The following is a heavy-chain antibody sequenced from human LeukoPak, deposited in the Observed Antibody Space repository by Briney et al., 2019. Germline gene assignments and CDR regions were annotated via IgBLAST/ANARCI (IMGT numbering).Heavy chain of an antibody. V-gene: IGHV3-23*01. CDR1: GFTFSSYA. Sequence: PGGSLRLSCAASGFTFSSYAMSWVRQAPGKGLEWVSAISGSGGSTYYADSVKGRFTISRDNSKNTLYLQMNSLRAEDTAVYYCTSSSSRGIYHYYYYMDVWGKGTTVTVSS. J-gene: IGHJ6*03. D-gene: IGHD6-6*01. CDR3: TSSSSRGIYHYYYYMDV. CDR2: ISGSGGST.